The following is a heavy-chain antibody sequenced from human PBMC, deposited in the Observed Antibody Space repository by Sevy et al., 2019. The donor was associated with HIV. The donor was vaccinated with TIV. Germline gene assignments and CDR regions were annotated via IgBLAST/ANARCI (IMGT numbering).Heavy chain of an antibody. CDR3: ARDDGNYYFHY. V-gene: IGHV3-7*01. Sequence: GGSLRLSCAASGFTFSKYWMGWVRQAPGKGLEWVANIKQDAGQKYYVDSVKGRFTISRDNAKNSLYLQMNSLRAEDTAVYFCARDDGNYYFHYWGQGTLATVSS. D-gene: IGHD1-7*01. J-gene: IGHJ4*02. CDR1: GFTFSKYW. CDR2: IKQDAGQK.